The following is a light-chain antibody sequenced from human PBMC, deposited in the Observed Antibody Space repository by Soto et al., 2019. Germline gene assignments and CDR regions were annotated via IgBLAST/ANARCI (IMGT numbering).Light chain of an antibody. V-gene: IGKV1-5*03. CDR3: QQYSSYWT. J-gene: IGKJ1*01. CDR1: QTISTW. CDR2: KAS. Sequence: DLQMTQSPSTLSASVGDRVTITCRASQTISTWLAWYQQKPGKAPKLLIYKASSLEGGVPSRFSGSGSGTEFTLTINGLQPDDFATYYCQQYSSYWTFGQGTKVEIK.